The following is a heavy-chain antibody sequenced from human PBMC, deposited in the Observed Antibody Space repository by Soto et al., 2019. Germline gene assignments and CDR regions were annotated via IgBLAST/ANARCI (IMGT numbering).Heavy chain of an antibody. CDR2: ISGSGGTT. CDR1: GFPFSGYV. Sequence: PGGSLRLSCAASGFPFSGYVMSWVRQAPGKGLEWVSGISGSGGTTYNADSVKGRFTISRDNSKNTVYLEMNSLRAEDTAVYYCATPGPLGYCSSATCFGLFDYWGLGTLVTVSS. CDR3: ATPGPLGYCSSATCFGLFDY. V-gene: IGHV3-23*01. D-gene: IGHD2-2*01. J-gene: IGHJ4*02.